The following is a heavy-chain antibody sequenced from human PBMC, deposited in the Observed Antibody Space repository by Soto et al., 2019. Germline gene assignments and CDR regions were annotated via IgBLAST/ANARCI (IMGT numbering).Heavy chain of an antibody. CDR1: GFTFSDAC. J-gene: IGHJ4*02. CDR2: IKSKTDGETT. Sequence: EVQLVESGGGLVKPGESLRLSCAVSGFTFSDACMSWVRQAPGKGLEWVGRIKSKTDGETTDYAAPVKGRFTISRDDSKNALYVQMSSLKTEDTAVYYCTTETRGYWGQGTLVTVSS. V-gene: IGHV3-15*01. CDR3: TTETRGY.